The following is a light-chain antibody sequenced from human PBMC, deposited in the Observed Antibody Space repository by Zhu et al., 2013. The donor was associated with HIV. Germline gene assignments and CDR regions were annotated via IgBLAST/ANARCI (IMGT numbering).Light chain of an antibody. J-gene: IGLJ3*02. CDR3: SSYTINTLQL. CDR2: EGS. CDR1: SSDVGSYKL. V-gene: IGLV2-14*02. Sequence: QSALTQPASVSGSPGQSITISCTGTSSDVGSYKLVSWYQQHPGKAPKLMIYEGSKRPSGVSNRFSGSKSGNTASLTISGLQAEDEGDYYCSSYTINTLQLFGGGTKVTVL.